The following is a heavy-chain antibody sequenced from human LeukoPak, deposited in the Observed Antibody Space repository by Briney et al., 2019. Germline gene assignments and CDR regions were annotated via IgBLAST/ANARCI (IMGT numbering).Heavy chain of an antibody. Sequence: GGSLRLSCAASGFTFSNYALHWVRQAPGKGLEWVSVLYSGGHTYYADSVKGRFTISRDNSKNTLYLHMNSLRAEDTAVYYCASSGNYFGWFDPWGQGTLVTVSS. CDR1: GFTFSNYA. J-gene: IGHJ5*02. CDR2: LYSGGHT. D-gene: IGHD3-10*01. V-gene: IGHV3-NL1*01. CDR3: ASSGNYFGWFDP.